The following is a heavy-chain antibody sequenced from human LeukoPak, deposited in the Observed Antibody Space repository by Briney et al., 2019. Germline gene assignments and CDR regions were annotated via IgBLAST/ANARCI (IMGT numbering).Heavy chain of an antibody. CDR2: ISYDGSNK. Sequence: GRSLRLSCAASGFTFSSYGMHWVRQAPGKGLEWVAVISYDGSNKYYADSVKGRFTISRDNSKNTLYLQMNSLRAEDTAVYCCAKGHSSSWKSPIDYWGQGTLVTVSS. D-gene: IGHD6-13*01. CDR1: GFTFSSYG. CDR3: AKGHSSSWKSPIDY. V-gene: IGHV3-30*18. J-gene: IGHJ4*02.